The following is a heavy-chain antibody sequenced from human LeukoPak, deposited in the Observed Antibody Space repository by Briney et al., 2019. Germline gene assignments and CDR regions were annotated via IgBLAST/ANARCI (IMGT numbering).Heavy chain of an antibody. CDR1: GFTFSSYW. CDR2: INSDGSST. D-gene: IGHD3-3*01. CDR3: ARPTAYDFWSGSLDY. J-gene: IGHJ4*02. V-gene: IGHV3-74*01. Sequence: SGGSLRLSCAASGFTFSSYWMRWVRQVPGKGLVWVSRINSDGSSTSYADSVKGRFTISRDNAKNTLYLQMNSLRAEDTAVYYCARPTAYDFWSGSLDYWGQGTLVTVSS.